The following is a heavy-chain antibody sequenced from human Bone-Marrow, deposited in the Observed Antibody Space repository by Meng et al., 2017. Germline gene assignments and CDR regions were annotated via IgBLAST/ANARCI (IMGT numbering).Heavy chain of an antibody. CDR1: GGSFSGYY. D-gene: IGHD1-26*01. CDR2: INHSGST. CDR3: ARGYGIVGANLGLYYFDY. Sequence: QGQLQQGGAGLLKPSGTLSLTCAVYGGSFSGYYWSWIRQPPGKGLEWIGEINHSGSTNYNPSLKSRVTISVDTSKNQFSLKLSSVTAADTAVYYCARGYGIVGANLGLYYFDYWGQGTLVTVSS. V-gene: IGHV4-34*01. J-gene: IGHJ4*02.